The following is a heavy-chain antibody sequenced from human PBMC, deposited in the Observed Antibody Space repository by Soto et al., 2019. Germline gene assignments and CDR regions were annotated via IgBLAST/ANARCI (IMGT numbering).Heavy chain of an antibody. V-gene: IGHV3-21*01. CDR2: ISSSGRYI. CDR1: GFTFGSYT. J-gene: IGHJ4*02. D-gene: IGHD2-2*01. Sequence: GGSLRLSCAASGFTFGSYTINWVRQAPGKGLECVSSISSSGRYIYYADSVKGRFTISRDNAMNSVSLQMNTLRAEDTAVYYCAREDSIIIPAVSDFWGQGTLVTVSS. CDR3: AREDSIIIPAVSDF.